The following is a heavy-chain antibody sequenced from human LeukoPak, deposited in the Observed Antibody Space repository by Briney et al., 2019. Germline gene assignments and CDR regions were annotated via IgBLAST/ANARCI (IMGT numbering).Heavy chain of an antibody. J-gene: IGHJ4*02. CDR2: ISAYNGNT. D-gene: IGHD6-19*01. V-gene: IGHV1-18*01. CDR3: ARDARIAVSYYFDY. Sequence: ASVKVSCKASGYTFTSYGISWVRQAPGQGLEWMGWISAYNGNTNYAQKLQGRDTMTTDTSTSTAYMELRSLRSDDTAVYYCARDARIAVSYYFDYWGQGTLVTVSS. CDR1: GYTFTSYG.